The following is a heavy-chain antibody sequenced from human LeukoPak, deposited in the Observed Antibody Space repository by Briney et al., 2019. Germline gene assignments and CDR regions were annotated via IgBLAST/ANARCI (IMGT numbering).Heavy chain of an antibody. V-gene: IGHV3-66*01. CDR2: IYSGGST. Sequence: GGSLRLSCAASGFTVSSNNMSWVRQAPGKGLEWVSVIYSGGSTYYADSVKGRFTISRGNSKNTLYLQINSLRAEDTAVYYCFKPVAGIGDAFDIWGQGTMVTVSS. D-gene: IGHD6-19*01. CDR1: GFTVSSNN. J-gene: IGHJ3*02. CDR3: FKPVAGIGDAFDI.